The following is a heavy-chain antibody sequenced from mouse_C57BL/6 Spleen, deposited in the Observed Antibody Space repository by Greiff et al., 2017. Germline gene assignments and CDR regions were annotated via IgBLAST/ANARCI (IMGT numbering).Heavy chain of an antibody. V-gene: IGHV1-80*01. CDR1: GYAFSSYW. CDR2: IYPGDGDT. J-gene: IGHJ4*01. CDR3: GRGDVGGMAMDD. D-gene: IGHD2-10*02. Sequence: VQLQESGAELVKPGASVKISCKASGYAFSSYWMNWVKQRPGQGLEWIGQIYPGDGDTNYNGKFKGKATLTADKSSSTAYMQLSSLTSEDSAVYCGGRGDVGGMAMDDWGQGTSVTVSA.